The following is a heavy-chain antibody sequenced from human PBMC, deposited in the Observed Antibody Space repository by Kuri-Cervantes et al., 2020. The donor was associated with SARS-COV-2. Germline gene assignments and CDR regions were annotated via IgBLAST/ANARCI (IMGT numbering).Heavy chain of an antibody. D-gene: IGHD2-15*01. CDR2: IIPIFGTT. Sequence: SVKVSCKASGGTFSNYALSWVRQAPGQGLEWMGGIIPIFGTTNYAQRFQGRVTIIADGSTSTAYMELSSLRSEDTAVYYCASLAGLEAEFQDYWGQGTLVTVSS. J-gene: IGHJ4*02. CDR1: GGTFSNYA. CDR3: ASLAGLEAEFQDY. V-gene: IGHV1-69*13.